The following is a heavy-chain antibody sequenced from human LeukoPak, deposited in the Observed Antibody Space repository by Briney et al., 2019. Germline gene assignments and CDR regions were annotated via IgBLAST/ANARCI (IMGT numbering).Heavy chain of an antibody. CDR1: GGTFSSYA. CDR3: AVPRLWGRGPFDH. V-gene: IGHV1-69*04. CDR2: IIPILGIA. J-gene: IGHJ4*02. D-gene: IGHD3-16*01. Sequence: SVKVSCKASGGTFSSYAISWVRQAPGQGLEWMGRIIPILGIANYAQKFQGRVTITADKSTSTAYMELSSLRSEDTAVYYCAVPRLWGRGPFDHWGQGTLVTVSS.